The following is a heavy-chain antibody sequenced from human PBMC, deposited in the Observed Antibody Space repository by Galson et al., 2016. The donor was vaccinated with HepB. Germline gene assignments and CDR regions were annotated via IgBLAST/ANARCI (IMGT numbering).Heavy chain of an antibody. J-gene: IGHJ4*02. D-gene: IGHD6-13*01. CDR3: ARSEHLVPGDY. CDR2: IWDDGSNK. CDR1: GFTFSNYG. V-gene: IGHV3-33*01. Sequence: SLRLSCAASGFTFSNYGMHWVRQAPGKGLEWVAVIWDDGSNKYYADSVQGRFTVSRDNSKTTLYLQLNSLRAKDKALYYCARSEHLVPGDYWGQGTLVPVSS.